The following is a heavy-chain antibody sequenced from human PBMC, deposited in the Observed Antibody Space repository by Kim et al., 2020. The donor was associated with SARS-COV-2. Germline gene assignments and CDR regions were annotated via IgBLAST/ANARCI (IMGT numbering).Heavy chain of an antibody. D-gene: IGHD2-15*01. CDR1: GYSFTSYW. J-gene: IGHJ6*02. CDR3: ARHRDFGNGRPYYYYGLDV. Sequence: GESLKISCEGSGYSFTSYWIGWARQMPGKGLEWMGIIYPGDSDTRYSPSFEGQVTISADTSINTAYLHWSSLKASDTAVYYCARHRDFGNGRPYYYYGLDVWGQGTTVTVSS. V-gene: IGHV5-51*01. CDR2: IYPGDSDT.